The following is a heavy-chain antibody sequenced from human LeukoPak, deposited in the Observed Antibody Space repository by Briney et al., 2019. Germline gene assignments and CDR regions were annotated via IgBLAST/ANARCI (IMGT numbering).Heavy chain of an antibody. CDR3: ADAGSVAGNY. J-gene: IGHJ4*02. Sequence: GGSLRLSCAASGFTFSDGWMDWVRQAPGKGLEWVGQIKNKAASYTTEYAASVKGRFTILRDDSKNSLYLQMDSLKSEDTAVYYCADAGSVAGNYWGQGTLVTVSS. D-gene: IGHD6-19*01. V-gene: IGHV3-72*01. CDR1: GFTFSDGW. CDR2: IKNKAASYTT.